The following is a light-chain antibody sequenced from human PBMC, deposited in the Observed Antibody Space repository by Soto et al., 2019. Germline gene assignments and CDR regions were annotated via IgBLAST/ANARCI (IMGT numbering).Light chain of an antibody. V-gene: IGKV4-1*01. CDR3: QQYYSTPRT. CDR2: WAS. J-gene: IGKJ2*01. CDR1: QSVIHTSNNKSY. Sequence: DIVMTQSPDSLAVSLGERATINCKSSQSVIHTSNNKSYLAWYQQKAGQPPELLLYWASARDSGVPDRFSGSGSRTDFTLTISSLQAEDVAVYYCQQYYSTPRTFGQGTKVEIK.